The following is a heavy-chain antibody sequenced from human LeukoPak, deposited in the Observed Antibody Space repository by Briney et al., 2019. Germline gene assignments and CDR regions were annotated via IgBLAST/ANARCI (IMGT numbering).Heavy chain of an antibody. D-gene: IGHD6-13*01. CDR3: SKDNGSSWENNWFDP. Sequence: PGGSLRLSCAASGFTFDDYVMQWVGPAPGKGLEGVAGISWSSGSIGYADAVKGRCPIFRGNAKNSLLLEMNSLRAEDQGLYYCSKDNGSSWENNWFDPWGQGTLVTVSS. V-gene: IGHV3-9*01. CDR1: GFTFDDYV. J-gene: IGHJ5*02. CDR2: ISWSSGSI.